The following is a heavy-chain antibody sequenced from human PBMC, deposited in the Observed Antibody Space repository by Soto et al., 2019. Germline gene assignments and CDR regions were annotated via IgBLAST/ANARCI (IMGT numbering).Heavy chain of an antibody. CDR1: GGTFSRYT. D-gene: IGHD3-10*01. J-gene: IGHJ5*02. V-gene: IGHV1-69*02. Sequence: QVQLVQSGAEVKKPGSSVKVSCKASGGTFSRYTINWVRQAPGQGLEWMGRIIPIAAIANYTQKFQGRVTITVDKSSTTAYMEPSSLRSDDTAVYYCARGSTIVRGAPSWFDPWGQGTLVTVSS. CDR2: IIPIAAIA. CDR3: ARGSTIVRGAPSWFDP.